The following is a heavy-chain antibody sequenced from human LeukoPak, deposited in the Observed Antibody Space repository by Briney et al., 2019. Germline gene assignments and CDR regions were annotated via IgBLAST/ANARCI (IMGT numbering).Heavy chain of an antibody. V-gene: IGHV4-59*01. CDR1: GGSISSYY. Sequence: SETLSLTCTVSGGSISSYYWSWIRQPPGKGLEWIGYIYYSGTTNYNPSLKSRVTISVDTSKNQFSLKLSSVTGAGTAVYYCARGVYIAAAQYGYWGQGTLVTVSS. CDR3: ARGVYIAAAQYGY. J-gene: IGHJ4*02. D-gene: IGHD6-13*01. CDR2: IYYSGTT.